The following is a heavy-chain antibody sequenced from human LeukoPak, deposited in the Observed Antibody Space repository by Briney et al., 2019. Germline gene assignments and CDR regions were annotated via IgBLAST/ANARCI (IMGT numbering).Heavy chain of an antibody. CDR2: IGGSGASA. V-gene: IGHV3-23*01. CDR1: GVTFRTYT. J-gene: IGHJ4*02. D-gene: IGHD2-15*01. CDR3: ARSYCSGGSCYYDY. Sequence: GGSLRLSCAASGVTFRTYTMSWVRQAPGKGQEWVAGIGGSGASAFYADSVKGRFTISRDNSKNTLYLQMNSLTAEDTAVYHCARSYCSGGSCYYDYWDQGTLVTVSS.